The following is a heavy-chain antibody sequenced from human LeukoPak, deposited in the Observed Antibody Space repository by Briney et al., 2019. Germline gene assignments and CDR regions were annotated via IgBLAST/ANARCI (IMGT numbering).Heavy chain of an antibody. Sequence: PGGSLRLSCAASGFTFSSYEMNWVRQAPGKGLEWVSYISSSGSTIYYADSVKGRLTISRDNAKNSLYLQMNSLRAEDTAVYYCAREKAGAFDYWGQGTLVTVSS. CDR2: ISSSGSTI. J-gene: IGHJ4*02. V-gene: IGHV3-48*03. D-gene: IGHD6-19*01. CDR3: AREKAGAFDY. CDR1: GFTFSSYE.